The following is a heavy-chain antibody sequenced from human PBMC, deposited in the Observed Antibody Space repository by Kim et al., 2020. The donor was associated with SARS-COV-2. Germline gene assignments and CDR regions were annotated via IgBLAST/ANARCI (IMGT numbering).Heavy chain of an antibody. V-gene: IGHV3-23*01. Sequence: GGSLRLSCAASGFTFTTSDMGWVRQPPGKGLEWVSALSGDATHIYYADSVKGRFTISRDNSRNTLYLQLNSLRADDTAVYYCAKMTPRRGAGSHCFDYWGQGTLVIVSS. D-gene: IGHD1-26*01. J-gene: IGHJ4*02. CDR3: AKMTPRRGAGSHCFDY. CDR1: GFTFTTSD. CDR2: LSGDATHI.